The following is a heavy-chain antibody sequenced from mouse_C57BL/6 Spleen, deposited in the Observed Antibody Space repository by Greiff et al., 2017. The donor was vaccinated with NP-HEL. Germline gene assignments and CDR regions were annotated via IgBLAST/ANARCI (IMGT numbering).Heavy chain of an antibody. CDR1: GFTFSSYT. CDR3: ARQMVTPYFDY. D-gene: IGHD2-2*01. V-gene: IGHV5-9*01. CDR2: ISGGGGNT. J-gene: IGHJ2*01. Sequence: EVKLQESGGGLVKPGGSLKLSCAASGFTFSSYTMSWVRQTPEKRLEWVATISGGGGNTYYPDSVKGRFTISRDNAKNTLYLQMSSLRSEDTALYYCARQMVTPYFDYWGQGTTLTVSS.